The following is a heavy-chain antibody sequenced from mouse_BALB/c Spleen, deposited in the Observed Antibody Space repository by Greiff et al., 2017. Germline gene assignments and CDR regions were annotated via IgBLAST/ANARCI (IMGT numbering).Heavy chain of an antibody. CDR2: IYPGGGYT. CDR3: AKEGIYYRYDVYAMDY. Sequence: VQLQQSGAELVRPGTSVKISCKASGYTFTNYWLGWVKQRPGHGLEWIGDIYPGGGYTNYNEKFKGKATLTADTSSSTAYMQLSSLTSEDSAVYFCAKEGIYYRYDVYAMDYWGQGTSVTVSS. D-gene: IGHD2-14*01. CDR1: GYTFTNYW. V-gene: IGHV1-63*02. J-gene: IGHJ4*01.